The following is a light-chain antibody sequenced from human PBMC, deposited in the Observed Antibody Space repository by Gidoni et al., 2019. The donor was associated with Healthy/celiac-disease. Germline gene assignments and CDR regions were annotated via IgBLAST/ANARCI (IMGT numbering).Light chain of an antibody. J-gene: IGKJ5*01. CDR2: AAS. CDR1: QSISSY. CDR3: QRSYSTPT. Sequence: DIQMTQSPSSLSASVGDRVTITCRASQSISSYLNWYQQKPGKAPKLLIYAASSLQSGVPSRFSGSGSGTDFTLTISRLQPEDFATYYCQRSYSTPTFGQGTRLEIK. V-gene: IGKV1-39*01.